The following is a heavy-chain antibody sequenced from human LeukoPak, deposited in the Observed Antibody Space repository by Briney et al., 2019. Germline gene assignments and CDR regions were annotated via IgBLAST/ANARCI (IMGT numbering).Heavy chain of an antibody. V-gene: IGHV3-48*03. CDR3: ARYSSGYYYRHMDV. Sequence: GGSLRLSCAASGFTFSSYEMNWVRQAPGKGLEWVSYISSSGSTIYYADPVKGRFTISRDIAKNSVYLQMNSLRAEDTAVYYCARYSSGYYYRHMDVWAKGTTVTVSS. CDR1: GFTFSSYE. D-gene: IGHD3-22*01. J-gene: IGHJ6*03. CDR2: ISSSGSTI.